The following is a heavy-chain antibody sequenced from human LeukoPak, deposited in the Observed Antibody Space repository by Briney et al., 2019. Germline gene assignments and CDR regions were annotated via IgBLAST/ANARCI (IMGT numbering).Heavy chain of an antibody. CDR2: ISSSSSYI. CDR1: GFTFSSYR. J-gene: IGHJ4*02. D-gene: IGHD1-1*01. CDR3: ARFLGTTVDY. V-gene: IGHV3-21*01. Sequence: GGSLRLSCAASGFTFSSYRMNWVRQAPGKGLEWVSSISSSSSYIYYADSVKGRFTISRDNAKNSLYLQMNSLRAEDTAVYYCARFLGTTVDYWGQGTLVTVSS.